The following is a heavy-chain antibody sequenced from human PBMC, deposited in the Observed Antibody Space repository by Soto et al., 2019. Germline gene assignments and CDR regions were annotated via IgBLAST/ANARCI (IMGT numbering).Heavy chain of an antibody. V-gene: IGHV4-59*01. CDR3: ARGSFRSGGYYSDFDY. CDR2: IYYSGST. CDR1: SGSISIYY. D-gene: IGHD3-10*01. Sequence: QVQLQESGPGLVKPSETLSLTCTVSSGSISIYYWNWIRQPPGKGLEWIGYIYYSGSTNYNPSLKSRVTMSVDTSKNQFSLKLSSVSAADTAVYYCARGSFRSGGYYSDFDYWGQGTLVTVSS. J-gene: IGHJ4*02.